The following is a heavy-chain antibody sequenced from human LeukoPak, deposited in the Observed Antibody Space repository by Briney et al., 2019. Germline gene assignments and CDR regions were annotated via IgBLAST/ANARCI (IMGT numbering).Heavy chain of an antibody. Sequence: GGSLRLSCAASGFNVSSNYMSWVRQAPGEGLEWVSVLYGAGSTYYADSVKGRFTISRHDSQNTLFLQMNSLRAEDTAVYYCARGGTPGFSTGRIDYWGQGTLVTVSS. V-gene: IGHV3-53*04. J-gene: IGHJ4*02. CDR3: ARGGTPGFSTGRIDY. CDR2: LYGAGST. CDR1: GFNVSSNY. D-gene: IGHD6-19*01.